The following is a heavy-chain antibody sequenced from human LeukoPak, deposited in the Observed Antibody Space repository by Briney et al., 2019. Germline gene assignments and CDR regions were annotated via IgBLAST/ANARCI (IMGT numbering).Heavy chain of an antibody. CDR3: ARSGIRGGFDY. J-gene: IGHJ4*02. CDR2: IYYSGST. V-gene: IGHV4-59*01. D-gene: IGHD2-15*01. Sequence: SSETLSLTCTVSGGSISSYYWSWIRQPPGKGLEWIGYIYYSGSTNYNPSLKSRVTISVDTSKNQFSLKLSSVTAADTAVYYCARSGIRGGFDYWGQGTLVTVSS. CDR1: GGSISSYY.